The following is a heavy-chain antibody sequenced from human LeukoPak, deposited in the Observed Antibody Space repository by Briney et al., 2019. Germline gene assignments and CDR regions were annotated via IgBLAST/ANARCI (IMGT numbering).Heavy chain of an antibody. CDR2: ISSSSSYT. CDR1: GFTFSDYY. Sequence: GGSLRLSCAASGFTFSDYYMSWIRQAPGKGLEWVSYISSSSSYTNYADSVKGRFTISRDNAKNSLYLQMNSLRVEDTAMYYCATYWRYFDWLLLDTWGLGTMVTVS. D-gene: IGHD3-9*01. V-gene: IGHV3-11*03. CDR3: ATYWRYFDWLLLDT. J-gene: IGHJ3*02.